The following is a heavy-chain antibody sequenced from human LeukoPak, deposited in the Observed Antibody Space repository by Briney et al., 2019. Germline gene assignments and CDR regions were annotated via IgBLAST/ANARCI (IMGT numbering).Heavy chain of an antibody. V-gene: IGHV3-66*01. D-gene: IGHD4-17*01. CDR2: IYSGGNT. CDR1: GFTVSNNY. CDR3: AKGSGVTKTGTDY. Sequence: GGSLRLSCAVFGFTVSNNYMNWVRQAPGKGLEWVSVIYSGGNTYYADSVKGRFTISRDNSKNTLYLQMNSLRAEDTAVYYCAKGSGVTKTGTDYWGQGTLVTVSS. J-gene: IGHJ4*02.